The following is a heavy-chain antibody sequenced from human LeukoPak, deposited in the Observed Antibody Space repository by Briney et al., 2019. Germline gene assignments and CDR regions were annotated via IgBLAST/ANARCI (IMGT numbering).Heavy chain of an antibody. CDR2: IYYSGST. D-gene: IGHD6-19*01. CDR1: GGSISSYY. V-gene: IGHV4-59*08. Sequence: SETLSLTCTVSGGSISSYYWSWIRQPPGKGLEWIGYIYYSGSTNYNPSLKSRVTISVDTSKNQFSLKLSSVTAADTAVYYCARAVAVEGYFDLWGRGTLVTVSS. J-gene: IGHJ2*01. CDR3: ARAVAVEGYFDL.